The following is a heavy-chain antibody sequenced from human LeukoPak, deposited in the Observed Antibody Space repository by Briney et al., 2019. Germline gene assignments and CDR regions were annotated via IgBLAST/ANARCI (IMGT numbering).Heavy chain of an antibody. CDR3: ARDLSSGALAPEGFDP. D-gene: IGHD2-15*01. CDR2: IYSGGST. CDR1: GFTVSSNY. Sequence: GGSLRLSCAASGFTVSSNYMSWVRQAPGKGLEWVSVIYSGGSTYYADSVKGRFTISRDNSKNTLYLQMNSLRAEDTAVYYCARDLSSGALAPEGFDPWGQGTLVTVSS. J-gene: IGHJ5*02. V-gene: IGHV3-66*01.